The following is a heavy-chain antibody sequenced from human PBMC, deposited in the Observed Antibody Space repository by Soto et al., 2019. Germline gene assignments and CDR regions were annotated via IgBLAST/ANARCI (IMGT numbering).Heavy chain of an antibody. D-gene: IGHD3-16*02. CDR1: GFSLSTSGVG. J-gene: IGHJ4*02. V-gene: IGHV2-5*02. Sequence: QITLKESGPTLVKPTQTLTLTCSFSGFSLSTSGVGVGWIRQPPGKALEWLAVIYWDDDKRYSPSLKSRLTITKDTSKNQVVLTVTNMDPVDTATYYCAHIFNSNSGSYRYFDYWGQGTPVTVSS. CDR2: IYWDDDK. CDR3: AHIFNSNSGSYRYFDY.